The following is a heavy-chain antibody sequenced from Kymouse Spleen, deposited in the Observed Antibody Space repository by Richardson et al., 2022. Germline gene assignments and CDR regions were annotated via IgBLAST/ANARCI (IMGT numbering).Heavy chain of an antibody. D-gene: IGHD1-1*01,IGHD1-20*01,IGHD3-16*02. CDR1: GFTFSNAW. V-gene: IGHV3-15*01. CDR3: IYGGTGYYYYGMDV. Sequence: EVQLVESGGGLVKPGGSLRLSCAASGFTFSNAWMSWVRQAPGKGLEWVGRIKSKTDGGTTDYAAPVKGRFTISRDDSKNTLYLQMNSLKTEDTAVYYCIYGGTGYYYYGMDVWGQGTTVTVSS. CDR2: IKSKTDGGTT. J-gene: IGHJ6*02.